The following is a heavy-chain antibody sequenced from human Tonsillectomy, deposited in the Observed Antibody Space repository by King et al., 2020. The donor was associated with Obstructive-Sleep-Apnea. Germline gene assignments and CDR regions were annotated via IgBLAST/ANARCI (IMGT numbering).Heavy chain of an antibody. CDR2: NIPILGIA. D-gene: IGHD3-10*01. J-gene: IGHJ3*02. CDR1: GGTFSSYA. CDR3: ARVSGDDAFDI. Sequence: VQLVESGAEVKKPGSSVKVSCKASGGTFSSYAISWVRQAPGQGLEWVGRNIPILGIANYAQKFQGRVTITADKSTSTAYMELSSLRSEDTAVYYCARVSGDDAFDIWGQGTMVTVSS. V-gene: IGHV1-69*09.